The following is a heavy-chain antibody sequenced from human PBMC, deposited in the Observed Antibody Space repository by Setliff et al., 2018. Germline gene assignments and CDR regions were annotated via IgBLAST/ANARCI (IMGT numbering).Heavy chain of an antibody. Sequence: GGSLRLSCTASGFTFGDYAMSWVRQAPGKGLEWVGFIRSKAYGGTTEYAASVKGRFTISRDDSKSIAYLQMSSLKTEDTAVYYCTRASSIAVAGSSIWGQGTLVTVSS. CDR1: GFTFGDYA. CDR3: TRASSIAVAGSSI. CDR2: IRSKAYGGTT. D-gene: IGHD6-19*01. V-gene: IGHV3-49*04. J-gene: IGHJ4*02.